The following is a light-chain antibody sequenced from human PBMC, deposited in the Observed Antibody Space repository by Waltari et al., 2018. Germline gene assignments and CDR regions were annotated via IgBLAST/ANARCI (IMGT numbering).Light chain of an antibody. CDR1: SSTIGSRFD. CDR2: ANS. V-gene: IGLV1-40*01. Sequence: QSVLTQPPSVPGAPGQRVTISCTGSSSTIGSRFDVPWYQQVPGTVPKLLIYANSYRPSGVPGRFSGSKSGTSASLAIAGLQAEDEADYYCQSYDSSLSAWVFGGGTKLTVL. J-gene: IGLJ2*01. CDR3: QSYDSSLSAWV.